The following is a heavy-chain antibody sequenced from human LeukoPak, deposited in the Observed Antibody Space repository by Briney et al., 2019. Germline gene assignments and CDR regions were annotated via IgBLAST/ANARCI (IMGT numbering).Heavy chain of an antibody. CDR1: SESFSGYF. CDR3: ARVAGATFYDAFDI. J-gene: IGHJ3*02. V-gene: IGHV4-59*01. D-gene: IGHD1-26*01. Sequence: SETLSLTCAIYSESFSGYFWSWIRQPPGKGLEWIGYIYYSGSTNYNPSLKSRVTISVDTSKNQFSLKLSSVTAADTAVYYCARVAGATFYDAFDIWGQGTMVTVSS. CDR2: IYYSGST.